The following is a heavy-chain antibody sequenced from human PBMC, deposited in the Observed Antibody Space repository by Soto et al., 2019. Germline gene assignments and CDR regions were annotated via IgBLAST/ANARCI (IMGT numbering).Heavy chain of an antibody. CDR1: GFTFSDYY. CDR2: ISSSGSTI. V-gene: IGHV3-11*01. D-gene: IGHD7-27*01. Sequence: GGSLRLSCAASGFTFSDYYMSWIRQAPGKGLEWVSYISSSGSTIYYADSVKGRFTISRDNAKNSLYLQMNSLRAEDTAVYYCASSPNWGLRIVYWGQGTLVTVSS. CDR3: ASSPNWGLRIVY. J-gene: IGHJ4*02.